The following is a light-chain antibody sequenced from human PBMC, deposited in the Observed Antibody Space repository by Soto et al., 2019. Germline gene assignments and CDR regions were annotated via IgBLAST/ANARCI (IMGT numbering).Light chain of an antibody. V-gene: IGLV2-14*01. CDR1: SSDVGGYNY. CDR3: SSYAGSSNWV. CDR2: EVS. Sequence: QSVLTQPASVSGSPGQSITISCTGSSSDVGGYNYVSWYQQYPGKAPQVLLYEVSNRPSGVSNRFSGSKSGNTASLTISGLQADDEADYYCSSYAGSSNWVFGGGTKLTVL. J-gene: IGLJ3*02.